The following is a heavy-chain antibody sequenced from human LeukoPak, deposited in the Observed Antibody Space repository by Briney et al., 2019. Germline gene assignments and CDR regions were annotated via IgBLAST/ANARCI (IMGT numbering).Heavy chain of an antibody. CDR1: GFTFSSYA. Sequence: GRSLRLSCAASGFTFSSYAMHWVRQAPGKGLEWVAVISYDGSNKYYADSVKGRFTISRDNSKNTLYLQMNSLRAEDTAVYYCARVVGGYLTNWGQGTLVTVSS. V-gene: IGHV3-30-3*01. CDR2: ISYDGSNK. CDR3: ARVVGGYLTN. D-gene: IGHD5-18*01. J-gene: IGHJ4*02.